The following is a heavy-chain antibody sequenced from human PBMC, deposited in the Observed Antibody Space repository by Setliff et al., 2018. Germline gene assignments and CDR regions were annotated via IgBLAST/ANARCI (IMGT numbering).Heavy chain of an antibody. D-gene: IGHD3-22*01. CDR2: ISPIFGTA. V-gene: IGHV1-69*13. CDR3: ARINFYVSSGYYYAPDY. J-gene: IGHJ4*02. CDR1: GGTFSSYA. Sequence: SVKVSCQASGGTFSSYAICWVRQAPGQGLEWMGGISPIFGTANYAQKFQGRVTIPADESTSTAYMELRSLKSDDTALYYCARINFYVSSGYYYAPDYWGQGTLVTVSS.